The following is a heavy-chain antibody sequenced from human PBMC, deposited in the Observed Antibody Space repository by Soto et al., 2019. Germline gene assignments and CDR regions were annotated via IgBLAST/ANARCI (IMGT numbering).Heavy chain of an antibody. Sequence: GGSLRLSCAASGFTVSSNYMSWVRQAPGKGLEWVSVIYSGGSTYYADSVKGRFTISRDNSKNTLYLQMNSLRAEDTAVYYWARGTNLIAARRPRFDYWGQGTLVTVSS. D-gene: IGHD6-6*01. V-gene: IGHV3-66*01. CDR2: IYSGGST. CDR3: ARGTNLIAARRPRFDY. CDR1: GFTVSSNY. J-gene: IGHJ4*02.